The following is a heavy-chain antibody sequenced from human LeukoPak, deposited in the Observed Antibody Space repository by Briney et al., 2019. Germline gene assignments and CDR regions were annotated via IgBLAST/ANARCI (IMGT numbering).Heavy chain of an antibody. D-gene: IGHD3-10*01. CDR1: GGTFSSYA. CDR3: ANASFNRGHYYGSGSVVY. Sequence: SVKVSCKASGGTFSSYAISRVRQAPGQGLEWMGRIIPILGIANYAQKFQGRVTITADKSTSTAYMELSSLRSEDTAAYYCANASFNRGHYYGSGSVVYWGQGTLVTVSS. J-gene: IGHJ4*02. V-gene: IGHV1-69*04. CDR2: IIPILGIA.